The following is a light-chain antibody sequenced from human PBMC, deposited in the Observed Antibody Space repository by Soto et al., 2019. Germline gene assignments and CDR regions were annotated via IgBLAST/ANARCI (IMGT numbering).Light chain of an antibody. CDR3: QQSFTTPLT. CDR1: QSIINY. J-gene: IGKJ4*01. Sequence: DIQMTQSPSSLSASVGDKVTVTCRASQSIINYLNWYQLRPGKAPRLVIYAAYSLQSWVPSRFTGGGSGTHFTLTISNLQPEDSATYCCQQSFTTPLTFGGGTKVEIK. V-gene: IGKV1-39*01. CDR2: AAY.